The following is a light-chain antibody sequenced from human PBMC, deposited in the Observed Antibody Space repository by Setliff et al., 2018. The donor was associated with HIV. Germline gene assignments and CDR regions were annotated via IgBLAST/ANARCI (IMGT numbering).Light chain of an antibody. Sequence: QSVLTQPASVSGSPGQSVFISCTGSSSDIGVYDYVSWYQQHPGNAPKLMIFEVNNRPSGVSDRFSGSKSGYTASLTISGLQAEDEADYYCSSYTTITTLKFGTGTKV. CDR3: SSYTTITTLK. J-gene: IGLJ1*01. CDR1: SSDIGVYDY. CDR2: EVN. V-gene: IGLV2-14*03.